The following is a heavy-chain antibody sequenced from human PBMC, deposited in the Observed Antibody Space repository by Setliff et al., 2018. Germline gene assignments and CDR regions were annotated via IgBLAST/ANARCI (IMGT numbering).Heavy chain of an antibody. CDR3: AKTQFGSGSYFYDY. D-gene: IGHD3-10*01. J-gene: IGHJ4*02. CDR2: SRNKANSYTT. Sequence: GGSLRLSCAASGFSFSDHYMGWVRQAPGKGLEWVGRSRNKANSYTTQYAASVKGRFTISRDDSTNSLFLQMSSLKTDDTAVYYCAKTQFGSGSYFYDYWGQGTLVTVSS. V-gene: IGHV3-72*01. CDR1: GFSFSDHY.